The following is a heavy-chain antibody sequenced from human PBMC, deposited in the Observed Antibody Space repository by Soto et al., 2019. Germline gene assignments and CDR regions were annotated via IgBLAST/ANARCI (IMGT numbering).Heavy chain of an antibody. CDR1: SGSISSSNW. V-gene: IGHV4-4*02. J-gene: IGHJ3*02. CDR3: ATKSFTTTIAIAVAGTDDAFDI. D-gene: IGHD6-19*01. Sequence: SETLSLTCAVSSGSISSSNWWSWVRQPPGKGLEWIGEIYHSGSTYYNPSLKSRVTISVDTSKNQFSLKLSSVTAADTAVYYCATKSFTTTIAIAVAGTDDAFDIWGQGTMVTVSS. CDR2: IYHSGST.